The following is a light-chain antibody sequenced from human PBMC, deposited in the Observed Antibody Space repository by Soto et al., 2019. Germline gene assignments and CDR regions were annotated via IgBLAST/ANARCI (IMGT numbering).Light chain of an antibody. CDR3: QQRSNWPRT. V-gene: IGKV3-11*01. CDR2: DVS. CDR1: QSVSSY. Sequence: EMVVTQSPATLSLSPGDRATLSCRASQSVSSYLAWYQQKPGQAPRLLIYDVSNRATGIPARFSGSGSGTDFTLTISSLEPEDFAVYYCQQRSNWPRTFGQGTKVDIK. J-gene: IGKJ1*01.